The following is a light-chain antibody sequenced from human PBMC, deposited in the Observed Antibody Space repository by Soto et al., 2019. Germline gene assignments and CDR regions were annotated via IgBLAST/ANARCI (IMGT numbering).Light chain of an antibody. J-gene: IGKJ1*01. CDR2: GAS. V-gene: IGKV3-20*01. CDR1: QSLSRSS. CDR3: QQYNNWWT. Sequence: EIVLTQSPGTLSLSPGDRATLSCRASQSLSRSSLAWYQQKPGRAPRLLIYGASSRATGIPDRFSGSGSGTDFTLTISRLEPEDFAVYYCQQYNNWWTFGQGTKVDNK.